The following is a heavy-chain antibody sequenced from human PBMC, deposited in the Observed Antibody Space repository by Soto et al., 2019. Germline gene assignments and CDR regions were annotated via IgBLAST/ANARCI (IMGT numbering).Heavy chain of an antibody. V-gene: IGHV3-33*01. Sequence: QVQLVESGGGVVQPGRSLRLSCAASGFTLSSYGMHWVRQAPGKGLEWVAVIWYDGDKKYYADSVKVRFTISRDESNNTVYLHMFSLTSEDTGVYYCARGSAGSESVVVVPAIDFYSFDTWGQGTLVSVSS. CDR3: ARGSAGSESVVVVPAIDFYSFDT. CDR2: IWYDGDKK. J-gene: IGHJ4*02. D-gene: IGHD2-15*01. CDR1: GFTLSSYG.